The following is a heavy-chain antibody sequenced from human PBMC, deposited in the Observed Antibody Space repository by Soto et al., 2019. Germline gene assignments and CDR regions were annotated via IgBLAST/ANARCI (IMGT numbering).Heavy chain of an antibody. J-gene: IGHJ3*01. D-gene: IGHD6-13*01. CDR3: AREGLDTAGFFDV. Sequence: SLGLSCASSGCPCSIYFMHWVRQSPGKGLEGVSRIDGDGSSTTSADSVKGRFTVSRDDARNTLYLQMSSLRADDTAIYYCAREGLDTAGFFDVWGQGTMVTVSS. CDR1: GCPCSIYF. V-gene: IGHV3-74*01. CDR2: IDGDGSST.